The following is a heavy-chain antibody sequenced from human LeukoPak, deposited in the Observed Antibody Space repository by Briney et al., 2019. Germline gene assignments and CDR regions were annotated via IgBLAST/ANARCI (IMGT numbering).Heavy chain of an antibody. J-gene: IGHJ4*02. Sequence: GASVKVSCKASGYTFTSYGISWVRQAPGQGLEWMGWISAYNGNTNYAQKLQGRVTMTRNTSISTAYMELSSLRSEDTAVYYCARASPLRFLEWLPHYWGQGTLVTVSS. CDR1: GYTFTSYG. CDR3: ARASPLRFLEWLPHY. V-gene: IGHV1-18*01. D-gene: IGHD3-3*01. CDR2: ISAYNGNT.